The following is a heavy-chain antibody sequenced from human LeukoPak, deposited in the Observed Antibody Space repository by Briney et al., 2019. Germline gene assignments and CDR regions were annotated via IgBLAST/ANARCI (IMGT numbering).Heavy chain of an antibody. D-gene: IGHD2-15*01. CDR3: ASFGEAANYAFDI. V-gene: IGHV3-33*01. CDR1: GFTFSSYG. CDR2: IWYDGSNK. Sequence: GGSLRLSCAASGFTFSSYGMHWVRQAPGKGLEWVAVIWYDGSNKYYADSVKGRFTISRDNSKNTLYLQMNSLRAEDTAVYYCASFGEAANYAFDIWGQGTMVTVSS. J-gene: IGHJ3*02.